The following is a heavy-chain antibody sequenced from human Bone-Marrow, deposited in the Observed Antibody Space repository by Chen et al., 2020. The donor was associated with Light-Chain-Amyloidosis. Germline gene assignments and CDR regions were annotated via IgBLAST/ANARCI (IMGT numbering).Heavy chain of an antibody. J-gene: IGHJ4*02. V-gene: IGHV5-51*01. CDR2: IYPDDSDA. D-gene: IGHD5-12*01. CDR3: ARRRDGYNFDY. Sequence: GKKPGESLKISCKGSGYTFPNYWIGWVRQMPGKVLEWMGVIYPDDSDARYSPSFEGQVTISADKSITTAYLQWRSLKAPDTAMYYCARRRDGYNFDYWGQGTLVIVSS. CDR1: GYTFPNYW.